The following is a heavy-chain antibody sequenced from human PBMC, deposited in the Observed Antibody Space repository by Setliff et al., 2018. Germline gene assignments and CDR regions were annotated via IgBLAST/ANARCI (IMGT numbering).Heavy chain of an antibody. Sequence: GGSLRLSCAASGFTFSTYRMHWVRQAPGKGLEWVAVIWDDGGTKYRADSVKGRFTISRDNSKNTLYLQMNSLRPEDTAVYYCARTCSGSGCYAGLESWGQGTPVTVSS. V-gene: IGHV3-33*08. J-gene: IGHJ4*02. D-gene: IGHD2-15*01. CDR3: ARTCSGSGCYAGLES. CDR1: GFTFSTYR. CDR2: IWDDGGTK.